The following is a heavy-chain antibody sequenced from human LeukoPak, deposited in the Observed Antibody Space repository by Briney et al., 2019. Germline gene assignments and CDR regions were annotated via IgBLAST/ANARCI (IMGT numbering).Heavy chain of an antibody. CDR3: ARGHYDILTGYAL. Sequence: VASVKLSCKASGYTFTSYYMHWVRQAPGQGLEWMGIINPSGGSTSYAQKFQGRVTMTRDMSTSTVYMELSSLGSEDTAVYYCARGHYDILTGYALWGQGTLVTVSS. CDR2: INPSGGST. CDR1: GYTFTSYY. V-gene: IGHV1-46*01. J-gene: IGHJ4*02. D-gene: IGHD3-9*01.